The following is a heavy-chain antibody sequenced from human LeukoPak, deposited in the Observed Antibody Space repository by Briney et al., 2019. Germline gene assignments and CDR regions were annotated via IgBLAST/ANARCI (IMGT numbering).Heavy chain of an antibody. J-gene: IGHJ4*02. Sequence: GESLKISCSASGYTFSNYWLAWVRLMPGRGLEWMGIIYPGDSDATYSPSFQGQVTFSADKSINTAYLHWSSLKASDTAIYYCARQTPGYTTGWYYFDSWGQGTLVTVSS. CDR2: IYPGDSDA. V-gene: IGHV5-51*01. CDR1: GYTFSNYW. CDR3: ARQTPGYTTGWYYFDS. D-gene: IGHD6-19*01.